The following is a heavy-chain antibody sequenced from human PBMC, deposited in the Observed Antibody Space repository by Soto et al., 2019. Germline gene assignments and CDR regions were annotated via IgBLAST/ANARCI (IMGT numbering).Heavy chain of an antibody. Sequence: LRLSCAASGFTFSDYYMSWIRQAPGKGLEWVSYISSSSSYTNYADSVKGRFTISRDNAKNSLYLQMNSLRAEDTAVYYCARGCLIQRWAYDFWSGYYRLGMDVWGQGTTVTVSS. CDR3: ARGCLIQRWAYDFWSGYYRLGMDV. J-gene: IGHJ6*02. CDR2: ISSSSSYT. V-gene: IGHV3-11*05. D-gene: IGHD3-3*01. CDR1: GFTFSDYY.